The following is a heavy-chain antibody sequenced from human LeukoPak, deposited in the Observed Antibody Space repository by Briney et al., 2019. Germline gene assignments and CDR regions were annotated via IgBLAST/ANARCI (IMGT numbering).Heavy chain of an antibody. V-gene: IGHV3-21*01. CDR2: ISSSSSYI. D-gene: IGHD2-15*01. Sequence: PGGSLRLSCAASGFTFSRYWMSWVRQAPGKGLEWVSSISSSSSYIYYADSVKGRFTISRDNAKNSLYLQMNSLRAEDTAVYYCARDYYCSGGSCYSPHYWGQGTLVTVSS. CDR1: GFTFSRYW. CDR3: ARDYYCSGGSCYSPHY. J-gene: IGHJ4*02.